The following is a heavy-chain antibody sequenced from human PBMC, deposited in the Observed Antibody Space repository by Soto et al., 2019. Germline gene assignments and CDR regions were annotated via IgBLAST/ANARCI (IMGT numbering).Heavy chain of an antibody. V-gene: IGHV3-30-3*01. CDR3: ARHKRDLRFLEWSYYFDY. D-gene: IGHD3-3*01. CDR2: ISYDGSNK. Sequence: QVQLVESGGGVVQPGRSLRLSCAASGFTFSSYAIHWVRQAPGKGLEWVALISYDGSNKYYADSVEGRFTISRDNSKNTLYLQMNSLRAEDTAVYYCARHKRDLRFLEWSYYFDYWGQGTLVTVSS. CDR1: GFTFSSYA. J-gene: IGHJ4*02.